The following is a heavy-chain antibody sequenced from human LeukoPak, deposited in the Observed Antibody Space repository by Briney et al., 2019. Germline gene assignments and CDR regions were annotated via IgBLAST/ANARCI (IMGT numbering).Heavy chain of an antibody. CDR2: IIPIFGTA. D-gene: IGHD3-10*01. V-gene: IGHV1-69*05. Sequence: ASVKVSFKASGGTFSSYAISWVRQAPGQGLEWMGRIIPIFGTANYAQKFQGRVTVTTDESTSTAYMELSSLRSEDTAVYYCARGGYYGSGLNWFDPWGQGTLVTVSS. J-gene: IGHJ5*02. CDR1: GGTFSSYA. CDR3: ARGGYYGSGLNWFDP.